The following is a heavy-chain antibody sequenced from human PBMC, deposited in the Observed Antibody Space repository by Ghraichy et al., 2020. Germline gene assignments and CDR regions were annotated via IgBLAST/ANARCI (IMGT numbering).Heavy chain of an antibody. D-gene: IGHD3-22*01. J-gene: IGHJ2*01. Sequence: ASVKVSCKASGYTFTSYDINWVRQATGQGLEWMGWMNPNSGNTGYAQKFQGRVTMTRNTSISTAYMELSSLRSEDTAVYYCAREVHYDSSGYHVWYFDLWGRGTLVTVSS. CDR2: MNPNSGNT. CDR3: AREVHYDSSGYHVWYFDL. CDR1: GYTFTSYD. V-gene: IGHV1-8*01.